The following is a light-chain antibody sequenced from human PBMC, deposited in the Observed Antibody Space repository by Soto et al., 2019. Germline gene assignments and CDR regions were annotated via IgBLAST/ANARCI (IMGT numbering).Light chain of an antibody. CDR1: QSLSNN. J-gene: IGKJ1*01. Sequence: DIVLTQCPCTLSLSPGDRAALSCGASQSLSNNFLAWYQQKPGQAPRLLIYGASTRATGIPARFSGSGSGTEFTLTISSLQSEDFAVYYCQQYNHWPPWTFGQGTKVDIK. CDR3: QQYNHWPPWT. CDR2: GAS. V-gene: IGKV3-15*01.